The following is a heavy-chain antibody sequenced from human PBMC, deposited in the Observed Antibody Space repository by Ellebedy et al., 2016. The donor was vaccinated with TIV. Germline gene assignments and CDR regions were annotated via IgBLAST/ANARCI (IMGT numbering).Heavy chain of an antibody. CDR1: GFTISRHW. CDR2: INGDGGFT. CDR3: STLSDTGY. V-gene: IGHV3-74*01. J-gene: IGHJ4*01. D-gene: IGHD2-21*02. Sequence: GESLKISCAASGFTISRHWMHWIRPAPGQGLVWLSRINGDGGFTSHADFVKGRFTTSRDKAKNTLYLQMNSRKAEDTAMYYCSTLSDTGYWGHGTLVTVSS.